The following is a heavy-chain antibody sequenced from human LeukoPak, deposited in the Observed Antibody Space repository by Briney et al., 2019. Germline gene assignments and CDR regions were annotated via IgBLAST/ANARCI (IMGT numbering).Heavy chain of an antibody. V-gene: IGHV3-7*01. CDR3: ARLCSGSCAHGIDV. D-gene: IGHD2-2*01. Sequence: GGSLRLSCGASGFTFSRYWMTWVRQAPGKGREWVANIKEDGSDKYYGDSVKGRSTISKDNAKNSLYLQMNSLRVEDTAVYYCARLCSGSCAHGIDVWGQGTTVTVSS. J-gene: IGHJ6*02. CDR2: IKEDGSDK. CDR1: GFTFSRYW.